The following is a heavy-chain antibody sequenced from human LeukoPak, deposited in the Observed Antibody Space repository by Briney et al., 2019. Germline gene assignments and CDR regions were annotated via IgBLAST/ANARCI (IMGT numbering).Heavy chain of an antibody. V-gene: IGHV1-69*04. CDR1: GGTFSSYA. D-gene: IGHD5-12*01. Sequence: ASVKVSCKASGGTFSSYAISWVRQAPGQGLEWMGRIIPILGIANYAQKFQGRVTITADKSTSTAYMELSSLRSEDTAVYYCARITSGYYSRIAEYFQHWGQGTLVTVSS. J-gene: IGHJ1*01. CDR2: IIPILGIA. CDR3: ARITSGYYSRIAEYFQH.